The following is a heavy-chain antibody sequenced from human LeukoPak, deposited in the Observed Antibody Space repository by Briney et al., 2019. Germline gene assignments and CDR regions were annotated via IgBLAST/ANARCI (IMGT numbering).Heavy chain of an antibody. CDR2: IYTSGST. J-gene: IGHJ3*02. V-gene: IGHV4-4*07. D-gene: IGHD2-21*01. CDR1: GGSISSYY. Sequence: SEILSLTCTVFGGSISSYYWSWIRQPAGKGLEWIGRIYTSGSTNYNPSLKSRVTMSVDTSKNLFSLKLSSVTAADTAVYYCARGIPNDAFDIWGQGTMVTVSS. CDR3: ARGIPNDAFDI.